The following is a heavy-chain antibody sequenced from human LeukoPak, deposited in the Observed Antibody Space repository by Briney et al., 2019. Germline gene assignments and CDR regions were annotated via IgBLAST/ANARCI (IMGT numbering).Heavy chain of an antibody. D-gene: IGHD5-12*01. CDR2: ISSSSSTI. CDR3: ASLIWWLRQEPIDY. J-gene: IGHJ4*02. V-gene: IGHV3-48*04. Sequence: PGGSLRLSCAASGFTFSSYSLNWVRQAPGKGLEWVSYISSSSSTIFYADSVKGRFTISRDNAKNSLYLQMNSLRAEDTAVYYCASLIWWLRQEPIDYWGQGTLVTVSS. CDR1: GFTFSSYS.